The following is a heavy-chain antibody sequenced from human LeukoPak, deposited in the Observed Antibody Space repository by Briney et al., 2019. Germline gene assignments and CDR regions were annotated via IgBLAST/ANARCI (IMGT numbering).Heavy chain of an antibody. CDR1: GYTFTTYY. V-gene: IGHV1-46*01. Sequence: ASVKVSCKASGYTFTTYYIHWVRQAPGQGLEWMGIINPSGGGTSYAQKSQGRVTVTMDTSTSTVYMEVSSLRSEDTAVYYCARDRSGSYYGFDYWGQGTLVTVSS. CDR3: ARDRSGSYYGFDY. CDR2: INPSGGGT. D-gene: IGHD1-26*01. J-gene: IGHJ4*02.